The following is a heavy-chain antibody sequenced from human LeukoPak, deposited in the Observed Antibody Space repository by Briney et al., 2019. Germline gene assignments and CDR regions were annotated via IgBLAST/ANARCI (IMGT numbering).Heavy chain of an antibody. Sequence: SQTLSLTCTVSGGSISSGDYYWGWIRQPPGKGLEWIGYIYYSGSTYYNPSLKSRVTISVDTSKNQFSLKLSSVTAADTAVYYCARDPSTRDPEGYYYYGMDVWGQGTTVTVSS. CDR1: GGSISSGDYY. D-gene: IGHD2-2*01. CDR3: ARDPSTRDPEGYYYYGMDV. CDR2: IYYSGST. V-gene: IGHV4-30-4*01. J-gene: IGHJ6*02.